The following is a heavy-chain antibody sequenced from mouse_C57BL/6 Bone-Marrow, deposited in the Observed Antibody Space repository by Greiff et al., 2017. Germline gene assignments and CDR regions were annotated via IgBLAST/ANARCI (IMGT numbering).Heavy chain of an antibody. CDR2: IDPSDSYT. J-gene: IGHJ2*01. V-gene: IGHV1-69*01. Sequence: QVHLQQSGAELVMPGASVKLSCKASGYTFTSYWMHWVKQRPGQGLEWIGMIDPSDSYTNSNQTFKVKSTLTVKKSTSTAYMQLNSLTSEDSAIYYCASEGGPGYYFDYWGQGTTLTVSS. CDR1: GYTFTSYW. CDR3: ASEGGPGYYFDY. D-gene: IGHD3-3*01.